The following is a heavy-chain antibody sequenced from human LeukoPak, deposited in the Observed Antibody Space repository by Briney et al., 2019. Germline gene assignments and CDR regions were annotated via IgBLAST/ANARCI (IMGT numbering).Heavy chain of an antibody. CDR1: GGSISSYY. CDR2: IYYSGST. V-gene: IGHV4-59*01. D-gene: IGHD3-16*02. Sequence: SETLSLTCTVSGGSISSYYWSWIRQPPGKGLEWIGYIYYSGSTNYNPSLKSRVTISADTSKNQFSLKLSSVTAADTAVYYCARGVWGSYRSNTYFDYWGQGTLVTVSS. J-gene: IGHJ4*02. CDR3: ARGVWGSYRSNTYFDY.